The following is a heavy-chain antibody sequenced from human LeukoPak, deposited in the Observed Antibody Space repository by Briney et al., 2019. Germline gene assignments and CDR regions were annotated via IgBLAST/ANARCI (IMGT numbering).Heavy chain of an antibody. CDR3: SKDLTSDFGGDFDP. J-gene: IGHJ5*02. V-gene: IGHV3-30*02. CDR2: IWYDGSQK. Sequence: GGSLRLSCAASGFTFSSSGVHWVRQAPGKGLEWVAFIWYDGSQKYYAESVKGRFTISRDNSKSTVYLQMNSLRAEDTAVYYCSKDLTSDFGGDFDPWGQGTLVTVSS. CDR1: GFTFSSSG. D-gene: IGHD3-10*01.